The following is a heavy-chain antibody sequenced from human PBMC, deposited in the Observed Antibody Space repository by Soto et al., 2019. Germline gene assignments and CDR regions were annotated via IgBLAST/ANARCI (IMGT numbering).Heavy chain of an antibody. CDR1: GFTFSSYG. J-gene: IGHJ4*02. CDR2: ISYDGSNK. D-gene: IGHD2-21*02. CDR3: AKLAYCGGDCSGVFDY. Sequence: VGSLRLSCAASGFTFSSYGMHWVRQAPGKGLEWVAVISYDGSNKYYADSVKGRFTISRDNSKNTLYLQMNSLRAEDTAVYYCAKLAYCGGDCSGVFDYWGQGTLVTVSS. V-gene: IGHV3-30*18.